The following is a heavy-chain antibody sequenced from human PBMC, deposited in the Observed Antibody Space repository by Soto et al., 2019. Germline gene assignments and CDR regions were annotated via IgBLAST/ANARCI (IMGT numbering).Heavy chain of an antibody. CDR1: GGSTSSYY. V-gene: IGHV4-59*08. Sequence: SETLSLTCTVTGGSTSSYYWSWLRQPPGKGLEWIGYNSYIGSTDYNPSLKSRVTISVDTSKNQFSLRLSSVTAADTAVYYCARHGGSYSFDSWGQGTLVTVSS. D-gene: IGHD1-26*01. CDR3: ARHGGSYSFDS. J-gene: IGHJ4*02. CDR2: NSYIGST.